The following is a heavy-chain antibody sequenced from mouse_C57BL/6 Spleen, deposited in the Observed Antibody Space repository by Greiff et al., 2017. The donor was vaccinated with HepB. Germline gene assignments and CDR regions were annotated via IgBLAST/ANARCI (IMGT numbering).Heavy chain of an antibody. D-gene: IGHD2-5*01. CDR1: GYAFSSYW. CDR2: IYPGDGDT. J-gene: IGHJ3*01. CDR3: ASPPAYYSNYGFAY. Sequence: QVQLQQSGAELVKPGASVKISCKASGYAFSSYWMNWVKQRPGKGLEWIGQIYPGDGDTNYNGKFKGKATLTADKSSSTAYMQLSSLTSEDSAVYFCASPPAYYSNYGFAYWGQGTLVTVSA. V-gene: IGHV1-80*01.